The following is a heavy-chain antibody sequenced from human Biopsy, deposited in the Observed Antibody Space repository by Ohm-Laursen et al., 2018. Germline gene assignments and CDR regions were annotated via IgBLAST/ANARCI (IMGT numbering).Heavy chain of an antibody. CDR1: GGSTGGGEYY. CDR3: ARGVPHYDGSGFPLAGYWYFDL. D-gene: IGHD3-22*01. CDR2: ISYSGTT. J-gene: IGHJ2*01. V-gene: IGHV4-31*01. Sequence: SDTLSLTCVVSGGSTGGGEYYWNWIRQHPGKGLEWIGLISYSGTTFYNPSLESLLTISIDTSKNHFSLNLRSVTAADTAVYYCARGVPHYDGSGFPLAGYWYFDLWGRGTLVTVSS.